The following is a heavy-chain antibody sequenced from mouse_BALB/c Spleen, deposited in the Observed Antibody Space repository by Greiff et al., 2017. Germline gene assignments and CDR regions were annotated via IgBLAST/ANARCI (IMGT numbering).Heavy chain of an antibody. V-gene: IGHV2-9*02. CDR3: ARALWLRGMDY. D-gene: IGHD2-2*01. J-gene: IGHJ4*01. CDR1: GFSLTSYG. Sequence: VQGVESGPGLVAPSQSLSITCTVSGFSLTSYGVNWVRQPPGKGLEWLGVIWACGSTNYNSAPMSRLSISKDNTKSQVFIKMNSLQTDDTAMYCCARALWLRGMDYWGQGTSVTVSS. CDR2: IWACGST.